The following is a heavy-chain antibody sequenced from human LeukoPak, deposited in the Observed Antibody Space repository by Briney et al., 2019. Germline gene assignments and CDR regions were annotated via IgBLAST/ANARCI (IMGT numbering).Heavy chain of an antibody. J-gene: IGHJ4*02. CDR3: ARNYYGDFDY. D-gene: IGHD4-17*01. Sequence: SETLSLTCAVSGGSISSGGYSWSWIRQPPGKGLEWIGYIYHSGSTYYNLSLKSRVTISVDRSKNQFSLKLSSVTAADTAVYYCARNYYGDFDYWGQGTLVTVSS. V-gene: IGHV4-30-2*01. CDR1: GGSISSGGYS. CDR2: IYHSGST.